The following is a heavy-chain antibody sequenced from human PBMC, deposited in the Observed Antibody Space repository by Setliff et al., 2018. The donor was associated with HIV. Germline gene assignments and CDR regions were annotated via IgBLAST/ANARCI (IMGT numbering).Heavy chain of an antibody. V-gene: IGHV1-69*10. CDR1: GGTFSSYA. J-gene: IGHJ5*02. D-gene: IGHD3-16*01. Sequence: ASVKVSCKASGGTFSSYAISWVRQAPGQGLEWMGGIIPILGIANYAQKFQGRVTITADKSTSTAYMELSSLRSEDTAVYYCAKDRGRGNWLDPWGQGTLVTVSS. CDR2: IIPILGIA. CDR3: AKDRGRGNWLDP.